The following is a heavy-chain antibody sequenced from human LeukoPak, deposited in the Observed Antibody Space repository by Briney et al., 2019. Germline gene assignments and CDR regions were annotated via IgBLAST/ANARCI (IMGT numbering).Heavy chain of an antibody. D-gene: IGHD3-22*01. Sequence: TSSETLSLTCTVSGGSISSSSYYWGWIRQPAGKGLEWIGSIYYSGSTYYNPSLKSQVTISVDTSKNQFTLKLISVTAADTAVYYCARAKRYYDSSGYMENWFDPWGQGTLVTVSS. CDR3: ARAKRYYDSSGYMENWFDP. CDR2: IYYSGST. CDR1: GGSISSSSYY. V-gene: IGHV4-39*01. J-gene: IGHJ5*02.